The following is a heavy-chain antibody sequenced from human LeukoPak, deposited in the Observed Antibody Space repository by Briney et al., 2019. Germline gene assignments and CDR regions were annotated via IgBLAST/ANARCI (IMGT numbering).Heavy chain of an antibody. Sequence: GGSLRLSCAASGFTFSSYWMNWARQAPGKGLEWVASINHNGNVNYYVDSVKGRFTISRDNAKNPLYLQMSNLRAEDTAVYFCARGGGLDVWGQGATVTVSS. CDR1: GFTFSSYW. CDR2: INHNGNVN. V-gene: IGHV3-7*03. CDR3: ARGGGLDV. J-gene: IGHJ6*02. D-gene: IGHD3-16*01.